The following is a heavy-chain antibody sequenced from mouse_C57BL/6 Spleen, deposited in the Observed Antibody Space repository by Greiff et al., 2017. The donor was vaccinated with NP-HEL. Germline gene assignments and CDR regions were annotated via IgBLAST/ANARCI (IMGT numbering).Heavy chain of an antibody. Sequence: ESGPGLVKPSQSLSLTCSVTGYSITSGYYWNWIRQFPGNKLEWMGYISYDGSNNYNPSLKNRISITRDTSKNQFFLKLNSVTTEDTATYYCARDKYHYAMDYWGQGTSVTVSS. J-gene: IGHJ4*01. CDR1: GYSITSGYY. D-gene: IGHD5-1*01. V-gene: IGHV3-6*01. CDR3: ARDKYHYAMDY. CDR2: ISYDGSN.